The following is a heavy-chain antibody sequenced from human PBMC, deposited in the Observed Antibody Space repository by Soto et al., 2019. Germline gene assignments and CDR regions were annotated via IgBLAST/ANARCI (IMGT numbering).Heavy chain of an antibody. D-gene: IGHD3-3*01. V-gene: IGHV1-2*04. J-gene: IGHJ6*02. CDR3: ARDSDYDFWSGLMDV. Sequence: ASVKVSCKASGYTFTGYYMHWVRQAPGQGLEWMGWINPNSGGTNYAQKFQGWVTMTRDTSIRTAYMELSRLRSDDTAVYYCARDSDYDFWSGLMDVWGQGTTVTVSS. CDR2: INPNSGGT. CDR1: GYTFTGYY.